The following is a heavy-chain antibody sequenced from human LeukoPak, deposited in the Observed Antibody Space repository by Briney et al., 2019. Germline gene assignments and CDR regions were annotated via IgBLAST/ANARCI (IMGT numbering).Heavy chain of an antibody. CDR2: ISNGKT. V-gene: IGHV3-23*01. Sequence: AGGSLRLSCAASGFPFSSHAMSWVRQPPVKGLEWVAAISNGKTYYADSVRGRFAISRDDSTNTVYLHMNSLRDEDTALYHCVREAGYCAPVCVKTNWFDPWGQGTLVTVSS. CDR3: VREAGYCAPVCVKTNWFDP. CDR1: GFPFSSHA. D-gene: IGHD2-15*01. J-gene: IGHJ5*02.